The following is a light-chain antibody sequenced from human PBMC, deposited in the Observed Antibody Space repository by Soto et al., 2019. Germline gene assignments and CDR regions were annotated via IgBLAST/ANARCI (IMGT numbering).Light chain of an antibody. V-gene: IGLV2-14*01. Sequence: QSALTQPASVSGSPGQSITISCTGTSSDIGDYNYVAWYQQHSAKAPKLVIFEVTNRPSGVSHRFSGSKFGNTASLTISGLLAEDEADYYCSSYTTNNTLLFGGGTKLTVL. CDR1: SSDIGDYNY. CDR2: EVT. CDR3: SSYTTNNTLL. J-gene: IGLJ2*01.